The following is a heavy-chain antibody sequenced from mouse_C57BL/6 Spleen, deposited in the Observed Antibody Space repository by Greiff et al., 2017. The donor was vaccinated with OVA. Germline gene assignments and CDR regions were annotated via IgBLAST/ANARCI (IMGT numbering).Heavy chain of an antibody. J-gene: IGHJ2*01. Sequence: VQLQQPGAELVKPGASVKVSCQASGYPFTSFWMHWVKQRPGQGLEWVGRIHPSDSDTNYNQKFKGKATLTVDKSSSTAYMQLSILTSEDSAVYYCARWFLDYWGQGTTLTVSS. CDR3: ARWFLDY. CDR2: IHPSDSDT. CDR1: GYPFTSFW. V-gene: IGHV1-74*01. D-gene: IGHD2-3*01.